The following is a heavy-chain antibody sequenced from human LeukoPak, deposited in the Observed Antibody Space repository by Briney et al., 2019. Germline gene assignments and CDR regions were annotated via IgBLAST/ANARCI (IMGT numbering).Heavy chain of an antibody. V-gene: IGHV4-4*07. Sequence: SETLSLTCTVSGGSISSYYWSWIRQPAGKGLEWIGRIYTSGSTNYNPSLKSRVTMSVDTSKNQFSLKLSSVTAADTAVYYCARDRAPASSRPYCSSTSCPEDYWGQGTLVTVSS. CDR3: ARDRAPASSRPYCSSTSCPEDY. CDR2: IYTSGST. D-gene: IGHD2-2*01. CDR1: GGSISSYY. J-gene: IGHJ4*02.